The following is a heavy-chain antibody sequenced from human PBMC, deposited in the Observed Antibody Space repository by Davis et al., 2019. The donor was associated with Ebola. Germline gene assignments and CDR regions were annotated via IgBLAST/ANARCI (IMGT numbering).Heavy chain of an antibody. CDR3: AGAPDCGGSSCYSAPYYGMDV. D-gene: IGHD2-15*01. CDR1: GFTFSNYW. CDR2: IRTDGSIT. Sequence: GESLKISCAASGFTFSNYWMHWVRQVPGKGLVWVSRIRTDGSITTYADSVRGRFTISRDNAKNTVFLQMDSLRAEDTAVYYCAGAPDCGGSSCYSAPYYGMDVWGKGSTVTVSS. V-gene: IGHV3-74*03. J-gene: IGHJ6*04.